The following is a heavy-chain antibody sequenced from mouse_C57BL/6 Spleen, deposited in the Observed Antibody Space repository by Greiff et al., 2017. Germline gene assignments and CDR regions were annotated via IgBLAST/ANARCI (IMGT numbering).Heavy chain of an antibody. D-gene: IGHD1-1*01. J-gene: IGHJ4*01. CDR1: GYTFTSYG. Sequence: QVQLQQSGAELARPGASVKLSCKASGYTFTSYGISWVKQRTGQGLEWIGEIYPRSGNTYYNEKFKGKATLTADKSSSTAYMELRSLTSEDSAVYFCARRFYYGSSYGGGYAMDYWGQGTSVTVSS. CDR2: IYPRSGNT. V-gene: IGHV1-81*01. CDR3: ARRFYYGSSYGGGYAMDY.